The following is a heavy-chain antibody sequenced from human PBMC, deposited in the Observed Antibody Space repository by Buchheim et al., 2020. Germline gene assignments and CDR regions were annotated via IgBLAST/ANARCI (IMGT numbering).Heavy chain of an antibody. CDR2: INHSGIT. CDR1: GTFFTDYY. J-gene: IGHJ4*02. Sequence: QVQLQQWGAGLLKPSETLSLTCDVPGTFFTDYYWTWIRQPPGKGLEWIGEINHSGITSYKSSLKGRVTISLDASKNQFSLRLASVTGADTAVYYCARRRGNFEFWSGYPVFADWGQGILGNGSS. CDR3: ARRRGNFEFWSGYPVFAD. D-gene: IGHD3-3*01. V-gene: IGHV4-34*01.